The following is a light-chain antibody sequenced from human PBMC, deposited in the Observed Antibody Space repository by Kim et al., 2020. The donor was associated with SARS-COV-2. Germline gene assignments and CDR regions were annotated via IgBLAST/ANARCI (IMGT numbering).Light chain of an antibody. J-gene: IGKJ1*01. CDR1: QDIRNH. Sequence: DIQMTQSPSSLSASVGDRVTITCRASQDIRNHLAWYQQRPGKVPKLLIYAASALHSGVPSRFGGSGSGTDFTLTITSLQPEDVETYYCQKYDSVPWTFGPGTKVDIK. V-gene: IGKV1-27*01. CDR3: QKYDSVPWT. CDR2: AAS.